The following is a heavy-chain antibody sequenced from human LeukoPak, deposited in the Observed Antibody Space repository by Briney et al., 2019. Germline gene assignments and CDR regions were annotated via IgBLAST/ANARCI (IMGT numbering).Heavy chain of an antibody. CDR2: FDREDDET. CDR3: VTDHYNNHGNFDF. Sequence: GASVKVSCKVSGFILTELSIHGLRLAPGKGLEGMGSFDREDDETMYAQHLQGRVTMTEDISADTAFLQLRSLTFEDTAVYYCVTDHYNNHGNFDFWGQGTLVAVSS. V-gene: IGHV1-24*01. CDR1: GFILTELS. D-gene: IGHD3-10*01. J-gene: IGHJ4*02.